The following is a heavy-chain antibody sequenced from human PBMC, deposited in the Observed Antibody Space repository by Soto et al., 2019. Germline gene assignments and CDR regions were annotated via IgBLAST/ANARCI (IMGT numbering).Heavy chain of an antibody. CDR1: GGSISSGGYY. Sequence: QVQLQESGPGLVKPSQTLSLTCTVSGGSISSGGYYWSWTRQHPGKGLEWIGYIYYSGSTYYNPSLKSRVTISVDTSKNQFSLKLSSVTAADTAVYYCARSGPRTNWFDPWGQGTLVTVSS. CDR2: IYYSGST. V-gene: IGHV4-31*03. CDR3: ARSGPRTNWFDP. J-gene: IGHJ5*02.